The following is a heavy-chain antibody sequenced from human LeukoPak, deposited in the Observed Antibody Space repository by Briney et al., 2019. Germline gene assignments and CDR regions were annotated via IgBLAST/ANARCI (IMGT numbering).Heavy chain of an antibody. J-gene: IGHJ3*02. Sequence: GGSLRLSCAASGFTFSSYGVHWVRQAPGKGLEWVSVICSGGPTYYADSVKGRFTISRDNSKNTVYLQMNSLRGEDTAVYFCARGWVVATGGFDMWGQGTMVTVSS. CDR2: ICSGGPT. V-gene: IGHV3-53*01. CDR3: ARGWVVATGGFDM. CDR1: GFTFSSYG. D-gene: IGHD2-8*02.